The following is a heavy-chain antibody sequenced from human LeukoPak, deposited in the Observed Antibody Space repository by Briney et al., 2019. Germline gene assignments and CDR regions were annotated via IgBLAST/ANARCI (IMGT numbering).Heavy chain of an antibody. CDR3: AKDHVRVRGWYIFDY. Sequence: PGGSLRLSCAASGFTFSSYGMSWVRQAPGKGLEWVSAISGSGGSTYYADSVKGRFTISRDNSKNTLYLQMDSLRAEDTAVYYCAKDHVRVRGWYIFDYWGQGTLVTVSS. D-gene: IGHD6-19*01. J-gene: IGHJ4*02. CDR1: GFTFSSYG. CDR2: ISGSGGST. V-gene: IGHV3-23*01.